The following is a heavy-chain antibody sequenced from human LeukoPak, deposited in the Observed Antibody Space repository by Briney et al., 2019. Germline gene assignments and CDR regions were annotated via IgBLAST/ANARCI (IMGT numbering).Heavy chain of an antibody. V-gene: IGHV4-34*01. CDR3: ARRKLRGYSYGHGLYFDY. CDR1: GGSISSYY. J-gene: IGHJ4*02. Sequence: SETLSLTCTVSGGSISSYYGTWIRQPPGKGLEWIGEINHSGSTNYNPSLKSRVTISVDTSKNQFSLKLSSVTAADTAVYYCARRKLRGYSYGHGLYFDYWGQGTLVTVSS. D-gene: IGHD5-18*01. CDR2: INHSGST.